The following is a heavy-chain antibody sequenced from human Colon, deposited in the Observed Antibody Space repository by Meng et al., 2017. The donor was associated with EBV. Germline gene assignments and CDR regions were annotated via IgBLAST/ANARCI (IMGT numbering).Heavy chain of an antibody. CDR1: GDSVTNGGYS. CDR3: ARDTSTWGNKGLDH. CDR2: IYHSGST. J-gene: IGHJ4*02. Sequence: LQLKESGSGLVKPSQTLSLTCVVSGDSVTNGGYSWSWIRQPPGKGLEWIGYIYHSGSTKYNPSLKSRVTISVDTSKNQFSLKLSSVTAADTAVYYCARDTSTWGNKGLDHWGQGILVTVSS. D-gene: IGHD7-27*01. V-gene: IGHV4-30-2*01.